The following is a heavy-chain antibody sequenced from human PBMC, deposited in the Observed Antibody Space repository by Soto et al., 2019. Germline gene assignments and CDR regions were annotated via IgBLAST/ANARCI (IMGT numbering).Heavy chain of an antibody. CDR2: INPSGGST. V-gene: IGHV1-46*01. D-gene: IGHD1-7*01. Sequence: ASVKVSCKASGYTFTSYYMHWVRQAPEQGLEWMGIINPSGGSTSYAQKFQGRVTMTRDTSTSTVYMELSSLRSEDTAVYYCARVPRITGTTYSLYYYGMDVWGQGTTVTVSS. CDR3: ARVPRITGTTYSLYYYGMDV. CDR1: GYTFTSYY. J-gene: IGHJ6*02.